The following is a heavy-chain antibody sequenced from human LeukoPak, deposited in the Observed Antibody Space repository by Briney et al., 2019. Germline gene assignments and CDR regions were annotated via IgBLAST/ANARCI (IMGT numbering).Heavy chain of an antibody. CDR1: GGSVSSYY. D-gene: IGHD6-6*01. Sequence: TSETLSLTCSVSGGSVSSYYWSWIRQPPGKGLEWIGYVYYTGSTNYNPSLKSRVTMFEDKSKNQFSLRLSSVTVADTAVYYCARHFAYSSSSYFAYWGQGSLVTVSS. CDR3: ARHFAYSSSSYFAY. CDR2: VYYTGST. J-gene: IGHJ4*02. V-gene: IGHV4-59*08.